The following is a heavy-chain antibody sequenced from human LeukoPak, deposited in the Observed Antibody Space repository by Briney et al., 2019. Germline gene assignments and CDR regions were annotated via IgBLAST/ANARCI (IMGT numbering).Heavy chain of an antibody. D-gene: IGHD3-10*01. CDR2: ISTSGST. J-gene: IGHJ5*02. V-gene: IGHV4-4*07. CDR3: AVYGSGSYSWFDP. CDR1: GGSISSYY. Sequence: SETLSLTCTVSGGSISSYYWSWIRQPAGKGLESIGHISTSGSTNYNPSLKSRVTISVDTSKNQFSLKLSSVTAADTAVYYCAVYGSGSYSWFDPWGQGTLVTVSS.